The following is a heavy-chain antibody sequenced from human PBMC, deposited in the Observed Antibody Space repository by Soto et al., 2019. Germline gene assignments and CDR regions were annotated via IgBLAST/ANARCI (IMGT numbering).Heavy chain of an antibody. J-gene: IGHJ5*02. CDR2: IYYSGST. CDR1: GGSISSYY. CDR3: ASAGYSSSWYGNSADWFDP. D-gene: IGHD6-13*01. Sequence: SETLSLTCTVSGGSISSYYWSWIRQPPGMGLEWIGYIYYSGSTNYNPSLKSRVTISVDTSKNQFSLKLSSVTAADTAVYYCASAGYSSSWYGNSADWFDPWGQGTLVTVSS. V-gene: IGHV4-59*01.